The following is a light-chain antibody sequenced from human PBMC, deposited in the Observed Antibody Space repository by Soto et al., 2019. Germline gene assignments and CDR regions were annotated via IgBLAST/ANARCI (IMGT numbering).Light chain of an antibody. J-gene: IGKJ4*01. CDR1: QSVSTY. CDR2: DAS. CDR3: QQRRDWPLT. Sequence: EIVLTQSPATLSLSPGERATLSCRARQSVSTYLAWYQRKPGQAPRLLVYDASNRATGIPARFSGSGSGTDFTLTISSLEPDDFAVYYCQQRRDWPLTFGGGTQVEIK. V-gene: IGKV3-11*01.